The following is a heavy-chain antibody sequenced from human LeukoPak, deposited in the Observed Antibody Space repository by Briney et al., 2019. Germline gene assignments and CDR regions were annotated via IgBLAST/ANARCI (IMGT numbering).Heavy chain of an antibody. CDR3: ARGRPNYYFDY. CDR2: ISYDGSNK. V-gene: IGHV3-30-3*01. J-gene: IGHJ4*02. CDR1: GFTFSSYA. D-gene: IGHD1-7*01. Sequence: GGSLRLSCAASGFTFSSYAMHWVRQAPGKGLEWVAVISYDGSNKYYADSVKGRFTISRDNAKDSLYLQMNSLRAEDTAVYYCARGRPNYYFDYWGQGTLVTVSS.